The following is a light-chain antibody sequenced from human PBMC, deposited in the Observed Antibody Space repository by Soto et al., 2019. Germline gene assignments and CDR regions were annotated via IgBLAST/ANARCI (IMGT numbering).Light chain of an antibody. V-gene: IGKV3-15*01. Sequence: EIVMTQSPATLSVSPGERATLSCRASQSVSSNLAWYQQKPGQAPRLLIYGASTRATGIPARFSGSGSGTEFTLTINSLQSEDFAVYYCQQYNNWPLTFGGGTKVESK. CDR1: QSVSSN. J-gene: IGKJ4*01. CDR2: GAS. CDR3: QQYNNWPLT.